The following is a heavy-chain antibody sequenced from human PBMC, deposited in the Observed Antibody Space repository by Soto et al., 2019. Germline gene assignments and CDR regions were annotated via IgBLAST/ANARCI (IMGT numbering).Heavy chain of an antibody. V-gene: IGHV4-31*03. J-gene: IGHJ3*02. Sequence: QVQLQESGPGLVKPSQTLSLTCIVSGDSITSGNYYWSWIRQHPGKGLEWIGYIHHSGNTYYIPSLYSRLSLSMDTSKNQFSLQLSSVTAADTALYYCARPNYDIFTGLSGFDMWGQGTMVTVSS. CDR3: ARPNYDIFTGLSGFDM. CDR2: IHHSGNT. CDR1: GDSITSGNYY. D-gene: IGHD3-9*01.